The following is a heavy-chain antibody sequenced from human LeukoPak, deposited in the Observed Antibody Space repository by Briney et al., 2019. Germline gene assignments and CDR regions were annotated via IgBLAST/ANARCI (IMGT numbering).Heavy chain of an antibody. D-gene: IGHD3-22*01. J-gene: IGHJ3*02. CDR1: GYTFTGYY. CDR3: ARDWDSSGSHAFDI. CDR2: ISAYNGNT. Sequence: RASVKVSCKASGYTFTGYYMHWVRQAPGQGLEWMGWISAYNGNTNYAQKLQGRVTMTTDTSTSTAYMELRSLRSDDTAVYYCARDWDSSGSHAFDIWGQGTMVTVSS. V-gene: IGHV1-18*04.